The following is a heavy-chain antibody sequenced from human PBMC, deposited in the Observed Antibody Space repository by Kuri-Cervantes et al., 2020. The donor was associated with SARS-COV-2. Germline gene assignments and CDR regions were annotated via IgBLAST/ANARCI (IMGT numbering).Heavy chain of an antibody. Sequence: ASVKVSCKASGYTFTSYYMHWVRQAPGQGLAWMGIINPSGGSTSYAQKFQGRVTMTRDTSTSTVYMELSSLRSEDTAVYYCARDVFPAYYYDSSGPTPGMWWGQGTLVTVSS. CDR3: ARDVFPAYYYDSSGPTPGMW. CDR1: GYTFTSYY. CDR2: INPSGGST. D-gene: IGHD3-22*01. J-gene: IGHJ4*02. V-gene: IGHV1-46*01.